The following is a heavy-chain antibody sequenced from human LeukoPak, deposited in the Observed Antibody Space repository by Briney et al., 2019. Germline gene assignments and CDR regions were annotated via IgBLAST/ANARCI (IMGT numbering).Heavy chain of an antibody. CDR1: GGSISSYY. CDR3: ARHGRPLLGIVAS. V-gene: IGHV4-4*07. Sequence: MPSETLSLTCTVSGGSISSYYWSWIRQPAGKGLEWIGRIYTSGSTNYNPSLKSRVTISVDTSKNQFSLKLSSVTAADTAVYYCARHGRPLLGIVASWGQGTLVTVSS. J-gene: IGHJ5*02. D-gene: IGHD2-15*01. CDR2: IYTSGST.